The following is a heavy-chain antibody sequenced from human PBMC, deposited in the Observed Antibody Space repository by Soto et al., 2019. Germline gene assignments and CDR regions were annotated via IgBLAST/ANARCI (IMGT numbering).Heavy chain of an antibody. CDR1: GFTFSTYP. D-gene: IGHD6-19*01. CDR2: ISYDGSQK. CDR3: ARDRGSTGWDP. V-gene: IGHV3-30-3*01. Sequence: GGSVRLSCAASGFTFSTYPIHWFRQAPGKGLEWLAMISYDGSQKYYADSVKGRFTISRDNSKNMVYLEMNSLRDEDTAIYYCARDRGSTGWDPWGQGTLVTVS. J-gene: IGHJ5*02.